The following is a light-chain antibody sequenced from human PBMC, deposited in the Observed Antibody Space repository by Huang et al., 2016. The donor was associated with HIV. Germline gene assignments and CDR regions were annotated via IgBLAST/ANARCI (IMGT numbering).Light chain of an antibody. CDR3: QQYNNWPPT. Sequence: EIVMTQSPATLSVSPGERATLSCRASQSVSSDLAWYQQNPGQPPRLLIFGASTRATGVPARFSGSGSGTEFTLTISSLQSEGFAVYYCQQYNNWPPTFGQGTKVEIK. CDR1: QSVSSD. CDR2: GAS. J-gene: IGKJ1*01. V-gene: IGKV3-15*01.